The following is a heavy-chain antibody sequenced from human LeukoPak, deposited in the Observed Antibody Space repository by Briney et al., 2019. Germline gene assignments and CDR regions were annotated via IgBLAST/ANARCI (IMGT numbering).Heavy chain of an antibody. CDR2: GTGTTT. J-gene: IGHJ6*02. Sequence: GTGTTTYYADSVKGRFTISRDNSESMLYLQMNSLRAEDTAVYYCCDGMDVWGQGTTVAVSS. CDR3: CDGMDV. V-gene: IGHV3-23*01.